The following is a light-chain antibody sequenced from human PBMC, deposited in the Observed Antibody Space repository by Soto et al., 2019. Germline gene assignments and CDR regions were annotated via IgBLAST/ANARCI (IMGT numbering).Light chain of an antibody. Sequence: DIVRTQSPDSLAVSLGEMATVNCKYSQSFLYSANNKNYLDLYQQKQEQPTKVHIYWASIRESGVPDRFSGSGSGADFTLTISSLQAEDVAIYYCQQYFITPFTFGGGTEVEIK. CDR3: QQYFITPFT. J-gene: IGKJ4*01. CDR2: WAS. V-gene: IGKV4-1*01. CDR1: QSFLYSANNKNY.